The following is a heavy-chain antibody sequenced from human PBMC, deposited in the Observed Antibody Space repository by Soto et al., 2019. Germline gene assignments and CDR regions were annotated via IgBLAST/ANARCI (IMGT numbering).Heavy chain of an antibody. D-gene: IGHD2-2*01. CDR2: ISYDGSNK. V-gene: IGHV3-30*18. CDR1: GFTFSSDG. J-gene: IGHJ6*02. CDR3: VKDRALNCISTSCYSSGLYYYGMDV. Sequence: PGVSLRLSCAASGFTFSSDGMHWVRQAPGKGLEWVAVISYDGSNKYYADSVKGRFTISRDNSKNTLYLQMNSLRAEDTAVYYCVKDRALNCISTSCYSSGLYYYGMDVWGQGTTVTVSS.